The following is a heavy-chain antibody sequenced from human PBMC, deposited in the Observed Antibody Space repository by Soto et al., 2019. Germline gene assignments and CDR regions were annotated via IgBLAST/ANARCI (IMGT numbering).Heavy chain of an antibody. J-gene: IGHJ5*01. Sequence: QVQLVESGGGVVQPGTSLRLSCVVSGFTLSNTGVHWVRQAPGKGLEWVAMISHDGFSQHYVDSVRGRFTISRDNSKNTLYLQMDSLRPEDTSVYYSAKDWGSSGWFHWFDSWGQGTLVIVSS. CDR3: AKDWGSSGWFHWFDS. V-gene: IGHV3-30*18. D-gene: IGHD6-13*01. CDR1: GFTLSNTG. CDR2: ISHDGFSQ.